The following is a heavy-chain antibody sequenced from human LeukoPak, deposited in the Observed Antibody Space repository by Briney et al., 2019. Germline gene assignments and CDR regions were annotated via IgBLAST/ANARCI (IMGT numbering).Heavy chain of an antibody. Sequence: GESLKISCKGSGYSFTSYWIGWVRQMPGKGLEWMGIIYPGDSDTRYSPSFQGQVTISADKSISTAYLQWSSLRASDTAMYYCARLAPPPFYYGSGSYYIEGIYYFDYWGQGTLVTVSS. J-gene: IGHJ4*02. CDR1: GYSFTSYW. CDR2: IYPGDSDT. CDR3: ARLAPPPFYYGSGSYYIEGIYYFDY. V-gene: IGHV5-51*01. D-gene: IGHD3-10*01.